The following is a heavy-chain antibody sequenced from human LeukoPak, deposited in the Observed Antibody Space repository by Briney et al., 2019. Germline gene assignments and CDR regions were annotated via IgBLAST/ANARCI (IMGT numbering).Heavy chain of an antibody. V-gene: IGHV4-59*01. CDR2: IYYSGST. J-gene: IGHJ4*02. Sequence: SETLSLTCTVSGGSISSYYWSWIRQPPGKGLEWIGYIYYSGSTNYNPSLKSRVTISVDTSKNQFSLKLSSVTAADTAVYYCARSSTLYFGADYWGQGTLVTVSS. CDR1: GGSISSYY. CDR3: ARSSTLYFGADY. D-gene: IGHD3-10*01.